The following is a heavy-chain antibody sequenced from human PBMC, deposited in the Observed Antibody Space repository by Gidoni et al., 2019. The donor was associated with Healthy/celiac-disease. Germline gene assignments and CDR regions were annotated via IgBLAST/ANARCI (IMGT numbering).Heavy chain of an antibody. D-gene: IGHD1-26*01. CDR3: ARGAGGAKYWYFDL. CDR1: GFTFSSYG. Sequence: QVQLVESGGGVVQPGRSLRLSCAASGFTFSSYGMHWVRQAPGKGLEWVAVRWYDGSNKYYADSVKGRFTISRDNSKNTLYLQMNSLRAEDTAVYYCARGAGGAKYWYFDLWGRGTLVTVSS. V-gene: IGHV3-33*01. CDR2: RWYDGSNK. J-gene: IGHJ2*01.